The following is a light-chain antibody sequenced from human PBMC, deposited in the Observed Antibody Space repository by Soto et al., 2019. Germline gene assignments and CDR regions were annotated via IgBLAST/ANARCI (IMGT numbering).Light chain of an antibody. CDR1: QAISTW. Sequence: DIQMTQSPSTLAASLGDRVTITCRASQAISTWLAWYQQKPGKAPKLXIYKASSLESGVPPRFSGSGSGTELTLTISSLQPDDFAVYDCQQYGSSPLVTFGQGTRLEIK. CDR2: KAS. J-gene: IGKJ5*01. V-gene: IGKV1-5*03. CDR3: QQYGSSPLVT.